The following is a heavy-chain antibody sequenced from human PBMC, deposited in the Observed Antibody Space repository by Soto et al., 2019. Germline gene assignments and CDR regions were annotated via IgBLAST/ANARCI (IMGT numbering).Heavy chain of an antibody. V-gene: IGHV3-15*01. CDR3: TTHRHYDFWSGYYREYFQH. D-gene: IGHD3-3*01. J-gene: IGHJ1*01. Sequence: GSLRLSCAASGFTFSNAWMSWVRQAPGKGLEWVGRIKSKTDGGTTDYAAPVKGRFTISRDDSKNTLYLQMNSLKTEDTAVYYCTTHRHYDFWSGYYREYFQHWGQGTLVTVSS. CDR2: IKSKTDGGTT. CDR1: GFTFSNAW.